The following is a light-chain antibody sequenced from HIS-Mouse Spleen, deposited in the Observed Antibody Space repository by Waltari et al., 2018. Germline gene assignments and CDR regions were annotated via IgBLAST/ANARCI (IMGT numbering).Light chain of an antibody. CDR2: EGS. CDR3: CSYAGSSTYWV. J-gene: IGLJ3*02. V-gene: IGLV2-23*01. CDR1: SSDVGRYNL. Sequence: QSALTQPASVSGSPGQSITIPCTGPSSDVGRYNLVSWYQQHPGKAPKLMIYEGSKRPSGVSNRFSGSKSGNTASLTISGLQAEDEADYYCCSYAGSSTYWVFGGGTKLTVL.